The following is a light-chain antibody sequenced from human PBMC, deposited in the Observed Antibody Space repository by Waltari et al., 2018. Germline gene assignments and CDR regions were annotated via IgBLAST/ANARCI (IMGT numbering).Light chain of an antibody. Sequence: QSALTQPASASGSPGQSITLSCTGTRSTIGAHDFVYWFQQHPGQAPKLIISEANKRPSGVSYRCSGSKSGNTASLTISGLQTEDEADYYCCSYAGESRVVFGGGTKLTVL. V-gene: IGLV2-23*01. CDR1: RSTIGAHDF. J-gene: IGLJ2*01. CDR3: CSYAGESRVV. CDR2: EAN.